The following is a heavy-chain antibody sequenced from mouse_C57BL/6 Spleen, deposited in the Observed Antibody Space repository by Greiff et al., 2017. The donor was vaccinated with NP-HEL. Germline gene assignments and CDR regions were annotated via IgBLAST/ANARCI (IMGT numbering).Heavy chain of an antibody. CDR1: GYAFSSSW. V-gene: IGHV1-82*01. Sequence: VQLQQSGPELVKPGASVKISCKASGYAFSSSWMNWVKQRPGKGLEWIGRIYPGDGDTNYNGKFKGKATLTADKSSSTAYMQLSSLTSEDSAVYLCAREYYGSSSWFAYWGQGTLVTVSA. CDR2: IYPGDGDT. J-gene: IGHJ3*01. CDR3: AREYYGSSSWFAY. D-gene: IGHD1-1*01.